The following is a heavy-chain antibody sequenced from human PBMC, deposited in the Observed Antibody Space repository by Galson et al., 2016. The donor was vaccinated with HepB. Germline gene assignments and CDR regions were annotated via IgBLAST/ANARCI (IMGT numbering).Heavy chain of an antibody. CDR2: ISWDEDK. Sequence: PALVKPTQTLTLTCTFSGFSLNPTGVGVAWIRQPPGKALEWLALISWDEDKRHRPSLQSRLTIPKDTSKNQVVLTMTNMDPVDTATYYCAHNRYYYGSGSYSDYWGQGTLVTVSS. D-gene: IGHD3-10*01. CDR1: GFSLNPTGVG. J-gene: IGHJ4*02. CDR3: AHNRYYYGSGSYSDY. V-gene: IGHV2-5*02.